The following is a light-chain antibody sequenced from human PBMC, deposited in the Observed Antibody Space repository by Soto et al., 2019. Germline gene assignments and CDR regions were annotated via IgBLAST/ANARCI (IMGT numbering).Light chain of an antibody. CDR3: QQRSNSPIT. CDR1: QSVSTF. CDR2: DAS. J-gene: IGKJ5*01. Sequence: EMVFTHSPATLFYSPVCRAILYRRASQSVSTFLAWYQQKPGQAPRLLIYDASNTATGFPARFSGSGSGTDFTLTISSLEPEDFAVYYCQQRSNSPITFGQGTRLEN. V-gene: IGKV3-11*01.